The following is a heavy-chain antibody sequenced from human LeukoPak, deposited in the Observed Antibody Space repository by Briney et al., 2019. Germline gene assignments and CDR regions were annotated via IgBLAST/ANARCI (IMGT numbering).Heavy chain of an antibody. J-gene: IGHJ4*02. CDR1: GFTFSNYW. Sequence: PGGSLRLSCAASGFTFSNYWMSWVRQAPGKGLKWVANIKQDGSEKYYVDSVKGRFTISRDNAKNSLYLQMNSLRAEDTAVYYCARDRWGYSYGGDWGQGTLVTVSS. V-gene: IGHV3-7*01. CDR3: ARDRWGYSYGGD. D-gene: IGHD5-18*01. CDR2: IKQDGSEK.